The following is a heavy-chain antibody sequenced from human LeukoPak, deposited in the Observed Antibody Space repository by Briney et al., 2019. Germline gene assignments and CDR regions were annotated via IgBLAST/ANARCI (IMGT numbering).Heavy chain of an antibody. CDR2: INPNSGGT. Sequence: VRVSCKASGYTFTSYGISWVRQAPGQGLEWMGWINPNSGGTNYAQKFQGRVTMTRDTSISTAYMELSRLRSDDTAVYYCALLGDTSSYFDYWGQGTLVTVSS. CDR1: GYTFTSYG. D-gene: IGHD1-26*01. J-gene: IGHJ4*02. CDR3: ALLGDTSSYFDY. V-gene: IGHV1-2*02.